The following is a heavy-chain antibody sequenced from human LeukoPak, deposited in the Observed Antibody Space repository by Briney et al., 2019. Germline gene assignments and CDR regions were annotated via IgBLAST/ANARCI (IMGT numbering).Heavy chain of an antibody. Sequence: GGSLRLPCAASGFTFSSYAMSWVRQAPGKGLEWVSAISGSGGSTYYADSVKGRFTISRDNAKNSLYLQMNSLRAEDTALYYCAKDWDYYDSSGYFDYWGQGTLVTVSS. CDR1: GFTFSSYA. CDR3: AKDWDYYDSSGYFDY. CDR2: ISGSGGST. D-gene: IGHD3-22*01. J-gene: IGHJ4*02. V-gene: IGHV3-23*01.